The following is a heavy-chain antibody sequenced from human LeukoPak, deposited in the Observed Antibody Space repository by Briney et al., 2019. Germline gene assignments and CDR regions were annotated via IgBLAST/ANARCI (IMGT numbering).Heavy chain of an antibody. D-gene: IGHD5-24*01. CDR1: GGSISSYY. CDR2: IHNSGTT. CDR3: ATQGGESLGSTILHAFYI. Sequence: SETPSLTCTVSGGSISSYYWSWIRQPPGKGLEWIGYIHNSGTTNYKPSLKSRVIISVETTKNQFSLELSAVTAADTAVYYCATQGGESLGSTILHAFYIWGRGTMDRLF. J-gene: IGHJ3*02. V-gene: IGHV4-59*08.